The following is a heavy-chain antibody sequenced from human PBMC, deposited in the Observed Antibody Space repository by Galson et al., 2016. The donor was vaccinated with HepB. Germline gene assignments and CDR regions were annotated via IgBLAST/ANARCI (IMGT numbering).Heavy chain of an antibody. V-gene: IGHV3-23*01. CDR1: GFVFSNFG. D-gene: IGHD1-1*01. CDR2: ISTRRTT. CDR3: AKERLVRRIFDH. Sequence: SLRLSCAASGFVFSNFGLSWVRQAPGMGLEWVASISTRRTTYYSDSVQGRLTISRDNSNNTLYLQMKGLRAEDTAVYYCAKERLVRRIFDHWGQGTLLTVPS. J-gene: IGHJ4*02.